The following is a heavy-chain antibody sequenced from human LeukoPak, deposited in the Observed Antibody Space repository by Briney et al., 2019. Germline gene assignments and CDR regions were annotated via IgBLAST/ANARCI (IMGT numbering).Heavy chain of an antibody. CDR1: GGSVSSGSYY. Sequence: PSETLSLTCTVSGGSVSSGSYYWSWIRQPPGKGLERIGYIYYSGSTNYNPSLKSRVTISVDTSKNQFSLKLSSVTAADTAVYYCARHGNTVTNYFDYWGQGTLVTVSS. CDR3: ARHGNTVTNYFDY. CDR2: IYYSGST. D-gene: IGHD4-17*01. V-gene: IGHV4-61*01. J-gene: IGHJ4*02.